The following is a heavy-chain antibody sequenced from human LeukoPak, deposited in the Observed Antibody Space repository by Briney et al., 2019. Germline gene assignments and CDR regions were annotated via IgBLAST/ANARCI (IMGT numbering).Heavy chain of an antibody. D-gene: IGHD1-26*01. CDR1: GYTFTGYY. J-gene: IGHJ4*02. V-gene: IGHV1-18*04. CDR3: ARDRGQWEPYYFDY. Sequence: ASVKVSCKASGYTFTGYYMHWVRQAPGQGLEWMGWISAYNGNTNYAQKLQGRVTMTTDTSTSTAYMELRSPRSDDTAVYYCARDRGQWEPYYFDYWGQGTLVTVSS. CDR2: ISAYNGNT.